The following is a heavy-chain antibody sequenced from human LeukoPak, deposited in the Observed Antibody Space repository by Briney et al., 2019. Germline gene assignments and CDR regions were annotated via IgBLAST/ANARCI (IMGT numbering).Heavy chain of an antibody. CDR1: GYQFNAYW. CDR3: ARPNITSYYDSRGYDAFDV. V-gene: IGHV5-51*01. D-gene: IGHD3-22*01. CDR2: IYPDHSDT. Sequence: GESLKISCQGSGYQFNAYWIAWERQMPGKGLEWTGIIYPDHSDTRHSPSFQGQVTISADKPVSIAYLQWSSLKASDTAMYYCARPNITSYYDSRGYDAFDVWGQGTMVIVSS. J-gene: IGHJ3*01.